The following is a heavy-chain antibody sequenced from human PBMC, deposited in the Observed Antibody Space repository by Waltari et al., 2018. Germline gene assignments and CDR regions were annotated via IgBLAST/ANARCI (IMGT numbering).Heavy chain of an antibody. D-gene: IGHD3-22*01. CDR1: GYTLTALS. J-gene: IGHJ4*02. Sequence: QVQLVQSGAEVKKPGASVKVSCKVSGYTLTALSLPWVPQAPGKGLEWMGGFDPEDGETIYAKKFQGRVTMTEDTSTDTAYMELSSLRSEDTAVYYCATAQIVVVITGAYFDYWGQGTLVTVSS. CDR3: ATAQIVVVITGAYFDY. V-gene: IGHV1-24*01. CDR2: FDPEDGET.